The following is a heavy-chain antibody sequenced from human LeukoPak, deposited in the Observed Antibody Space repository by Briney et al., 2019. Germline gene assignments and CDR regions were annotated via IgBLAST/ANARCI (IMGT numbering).Heavy chain of an antibody. V-gene: IGHV4-34*01. J-gene: IGHJ5*02. CDR2: INHSGST. CDR3: ARGAGDRYYIAAAGNRFDP. Sequence: PATLPLTCAAYGRSFTGYYWSWIRQPPGNGLEWIGQINHSGSTNHNPSLNSRVTISVDTSKNQFSLKLTSVTAADTAVYHRARGAGDRYYIAAAGNRFDPCGQGTLVTASS. D-gene: IGHD6-13*01. CDR1: GRSFTGYY.